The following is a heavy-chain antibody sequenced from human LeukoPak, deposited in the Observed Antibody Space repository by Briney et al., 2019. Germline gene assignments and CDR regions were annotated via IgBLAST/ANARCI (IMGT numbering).Heavy chain of an antibody. J-gene: IGHJ4*02. Sequence: GGSLRLSCAASGFTFSSYAMRWVRQAPGKGLEYVSAISSNGGSTYYANSVKGRFTISRDNSKNTLYLQMGSLRAEDMAVYYCARDREGCSSTSCYNFDYWGQGTLVTVSS. CDR2: ISSNGGST. V-gene: IGHV3-64*01. CDR1: GFTFSSYA. CDR3: ARDREGCSSTSCYNFDY. D-gene: IGHD2-2*02.